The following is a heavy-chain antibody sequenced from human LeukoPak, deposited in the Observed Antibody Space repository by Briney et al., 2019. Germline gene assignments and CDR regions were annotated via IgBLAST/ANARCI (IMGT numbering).Heavy chain of an antibody. J-gene: IGHJ4*02. Sequence: WGSLRLSCAASGFTFSSSDMDWVRQAPGKGLEWVASISSSSSLIYYTDSVKGRFTISRDNAKNSLYLQMNSLRAEDTAVYFCAKEGRSTTPGYWGQGTLVTVSS. D-gene: IGHD6-13*01. CDR3: AKEGRSTTPGY. CDR2: ISSSSSLI. V-gene: IGHV3-21*01. CDR1: GFTFSSSD.